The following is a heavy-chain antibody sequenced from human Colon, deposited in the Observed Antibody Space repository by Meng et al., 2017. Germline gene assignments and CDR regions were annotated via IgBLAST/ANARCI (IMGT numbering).Heavy chain of an antibody. CDR3: ARRSYCDGDCTVYPHYYYGMDV. J-gene: IGHJ6*02. CDR2: IYPGDSDI. CDR1: GYSFSSSW. V-gene: IGHV5-51*01. Sequence: GESLKISCKCSGYSFSSSWIVWVRQMPGKGLEWMGIIYPGDSDIKYSPSVKGQVTISADKSISTAYLQWRSLKASDTAMYYCARRSYCDGDCTVYPHYYYGMDVWGQGTTVTVSS. D-gene: IGHD2-21*02.